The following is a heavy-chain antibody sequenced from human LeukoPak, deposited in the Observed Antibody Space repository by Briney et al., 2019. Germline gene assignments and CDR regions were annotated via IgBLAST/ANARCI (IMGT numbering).Heavy chain of an antibody. D-gene: IGHD1-26*01. V-gene: IGHV3-48*03. CDR2: ISSSDNTI. CDR3: AKDVRVGGGGMDV. J-gene: IGHJ6*02. CDR1: GFTFSSYE. Sequence: GGSLRLSCAASGFTFSSYEMNWVRQAPGRGLEWVSYISSSDNTIYYADSVKGRFTISRDNSKNTLSLQMNSLRAEDTAVYYCAKDVRVGGGGMDVWGQGTPVTVSS.